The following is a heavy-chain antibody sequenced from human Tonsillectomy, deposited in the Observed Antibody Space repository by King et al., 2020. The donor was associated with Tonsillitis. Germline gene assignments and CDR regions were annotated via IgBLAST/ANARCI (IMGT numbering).Heavy chain of an antibody. CDR3: ARGSNGWNGIDY. Sequence: VQLVESGGHLVQPGGSLRLSCTTSGFTFSDYWMHWVRQTPGKGLAWVAIISGDGKRTDYAASVKGRFTISRDSAENTVYLQTNSLSVDDTARYFCARGSNGWNGIDYWGQGTLVTVSS. CDR2: ISGDGKRT. J-gene: IGHJ4*02. CDR1: GFTFSDYW. D-gene: IGHD1-1*01. V-gene: IGHV3-74*01.